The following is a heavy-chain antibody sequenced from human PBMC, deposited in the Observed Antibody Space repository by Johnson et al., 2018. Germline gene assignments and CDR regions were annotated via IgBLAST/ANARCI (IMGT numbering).Heavy chain of an antibody. D-gene: IGHD5-24*01. J-gene: IGHJ4*02. Sequence: VQLLESGGGVVQPGRSLRLSCAASGFTFSSYGMHWVRQAPGKGLEWVAVISYDGSNKYYADSVKGRFTISRDNSKNTRYLQMNSLEAEDTAVYYCAKGKLGYTTDYWGQGTLVTVSS. V-gene: IGHV3-30*18. CDR2: ISYDGSNK. CDR3: AKGKLGYTTDY. CDR1: GFTFSSYG.